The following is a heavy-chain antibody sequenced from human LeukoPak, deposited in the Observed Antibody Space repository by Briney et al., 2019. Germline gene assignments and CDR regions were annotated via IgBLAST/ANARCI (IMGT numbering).Heavy chain of an antibody. Sequence: ASVKVSCKTSGYTFTNYVVYWVRQAPGQRLEWMGWIHAATGDTEYSQTFQGRVTILTDTCATTVYMEPSSLKSEDTAVYYCARNPPRTTNLDYWGQGTLVTVFS. CDR2: IHAATGDT. V-gene: IGHV1-3*01. D-gene: IGHD1-1*01. J-gene: IGHJ4*02. CDR3: ARNPPRTTNLDY. CDR1: GYTFTNYV.